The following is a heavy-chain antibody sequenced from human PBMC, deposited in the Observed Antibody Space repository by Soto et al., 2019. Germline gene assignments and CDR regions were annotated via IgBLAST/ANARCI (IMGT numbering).Heavy chain of an antibody. D-gene: IGHD3-9*01. V-gene: IGHV2-5*02. J-gene: IGHJ4*02. CDR2: IFWDDDK. CDR1: GFSRSTSGVG. Sequence: QITLKESGPTLVKPTQTLTLSCTFSGFSRSTSGVGVGWIRQPPGKALEWLALIFWDDDKRYSPSLKSRLTITKGTSKNQVVLTMTNMDPVDTATYYCAHSPPYDILTGSLNYFDYWGQGTLVTVSS. CDR3: AHSPPYDILTGSLNYFDY.